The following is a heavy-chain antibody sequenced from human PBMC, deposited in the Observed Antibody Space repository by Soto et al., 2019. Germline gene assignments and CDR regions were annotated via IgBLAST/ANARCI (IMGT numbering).Heavy chain of an antibody. D-gene: IGHD5-18*01. CDR2: IWYDGSNK. CDR3: ARGRGYSYGWYYFDY. CDR1: GFTFSSYG. J-gene: IGHJ4*02. V-gene: IGHV3-33*01. Sequence: GGSLRLSCAASGFTFSSYGMHWVRQAPGKGLEWVAVIWYDGSNKYYADSVKGRFTISRDNSKNTLYLQMNSLRAEDTAVYYCARGRGYSYGWYYFDYWGQGTLVTVSS.